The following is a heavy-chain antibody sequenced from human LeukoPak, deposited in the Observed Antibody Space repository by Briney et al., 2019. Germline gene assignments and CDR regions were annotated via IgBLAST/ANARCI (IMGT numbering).Heavy chain of an antibody. CDR1: GYTFTSYG. V-gene: IGHV1-18*01. J-gene: IGHJ4*02. Sequence: GASVKVSCKASGYTFTSYGISWVRQAPGQGLEWMGWISAYNGNTNYAQKLQGRVTMTTDTSTSTAYMELSRLRSDDTAVYYCASHLMQLRYNYNDSPLFDCWGQGTLVTVSS. CDR3: ASHLMQLRYNYNDSPLFDC. D-gene: IGHD1-1*01. CDR2: ISAYNGNT.